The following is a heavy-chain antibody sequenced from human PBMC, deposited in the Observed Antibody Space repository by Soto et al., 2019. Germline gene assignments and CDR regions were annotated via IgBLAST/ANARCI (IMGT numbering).Heavy chain of an antibody. CDR2: INPSGGST. Sequence: QVQLVQSGAEVKKPGASVKVSCKASGYTFTSYYMHWVRQAPGQGLEWMGIINPSGGSTSYAQKFQGRVTMTRDTSTSTVYMELSSLRSEDTAVYYCARDRRSSSHFSFWFDPWGQGTLVTVSS. CDR1: GYTFTSYY. D-gene: IGHD2-2*01. CDR3: ARDRRSSSHFSFWFDP. V-gene: IGHV1-46*01. J-gene: IGHJ5*02.